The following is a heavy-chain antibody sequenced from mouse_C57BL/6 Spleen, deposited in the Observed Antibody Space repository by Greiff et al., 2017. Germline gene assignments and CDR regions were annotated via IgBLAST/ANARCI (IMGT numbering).Heavy chain of an antibody. J-gene: IGHJ4*01. CDR3: ARGGFTTRWLGAMDY. CDR1: GFTFSSYA. D-gene: IGHD2-12*01. V-gene: IGHV5-4*03. Sequence: EVMLVESGGGLVKPGGSLKLSCAASGFTFSSYAMSWVRQTPEKRLEWVATISDGGSYTYYPDNVKGRFTISRDNAKNNLYLQMSHLKSEDTAMYYCARGGFTTRWLGAMDYWGQGTSVTVSS. CDR2: ISDGGSYT.